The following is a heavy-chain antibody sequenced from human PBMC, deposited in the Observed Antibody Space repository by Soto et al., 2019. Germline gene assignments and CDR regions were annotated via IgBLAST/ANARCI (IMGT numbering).Heavy chain of an antibody. CDR1: GGSISSGDHC. D-gene: IGHD1-26*01. CDR3: ARDRGVGATTDY. CDR2: ICYSGST. V-gene: IGHV4-30-4*01. Sequence: SETLSLTCTVSGGSISSGDHCWSWIRQPPGKGLEWIGYICYSGSTYYNPSLKSRVTISADTSKNQFSLKLTSVTAADTAVYYCARDRGVGATTDYWGQGTLVTVSS. J-gene: IGHJ4*02.